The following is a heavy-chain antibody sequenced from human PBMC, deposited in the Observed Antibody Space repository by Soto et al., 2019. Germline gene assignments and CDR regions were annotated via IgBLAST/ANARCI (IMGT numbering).Heavy chain of an antibody. Sequence: PSETLSLTCAVYGGSFSGYYWSWIRQPPGKGLEWIGEINHSGSTNYNPSLKSRVTISVDTSKNQFSLKLSSVTAADTAVYYCARCTYYDFWSGYPTXDYWGQGTLVTVSS. CDR3: ARCTYYDFWSGYPTXDY. CDR1: GGSFSGYY. V-gene: IGHV4-34*01. J-gene: IGHJ4*02. D-gene: IGHD3-3*01. CDR2: INHSGST.